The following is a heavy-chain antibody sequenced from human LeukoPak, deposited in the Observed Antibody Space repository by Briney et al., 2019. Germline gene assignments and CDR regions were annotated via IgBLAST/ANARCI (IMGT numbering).Heavy chain of an antibody. Sequence: GGSLRLSCAASGFTFSSYAMSWVRQAPGKGLEWVSAISGSGGSTYYADSVKGRFTISRDNSKNTLYLQMNSLRAEDTAVYYCAKDIWFGELYYYGMDVWGQGTTVTVSS. D-gene: IGHD3-10*01. V-gene: IGHV3-23*01. CDR1: GFTFSSYA. CDR3: AKDIWFGELYYYGMDV. J-gene: IGHJ6*02. CDR2: ISGSGGST.